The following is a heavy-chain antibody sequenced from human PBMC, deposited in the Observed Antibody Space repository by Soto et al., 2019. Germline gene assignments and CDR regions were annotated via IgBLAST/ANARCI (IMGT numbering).Heavy chain of an antibody. D-gene: IGHD6-13*01. CDR2: ISYDGSNK. CDR3: ARDLVAAAARDYYYYYGMDV. J-gene: IGHJ6*02. CDR1: GFTSSSYA. V-gene: IGHV3-30-3*01. Sequence: QVQLVESGGGVVQPGRSLRLSCAASGFTSSSYAMHWVRQAPGKGLEWVAVISYDGSNKYYADSVKGRFTISRDNSKNTLYLQMNSLRAEDTAEYYCARDLVAAAARDYYYYYGMDVWGQGTTVTVSS.